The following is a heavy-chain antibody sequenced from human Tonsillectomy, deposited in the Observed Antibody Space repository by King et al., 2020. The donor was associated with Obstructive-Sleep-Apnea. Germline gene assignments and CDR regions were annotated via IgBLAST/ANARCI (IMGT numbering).Heavy chain of an antibody. CDR1: GYTFTGYY. Sequence: QVQLVESGAEVKKPGASVKVSCKASGYTFTGYYMHWVRQAPGQGLEWMGWINPNSGGTNYAQKFQGRVTMTRDTSISTAYMELSRLRSDDTAVYYCARRGKGYDSSGYYPTDYYYYGMDVWGQGTTVTVSS. CDR2: INPNSGGT. V-gene: IGHV1-2*02. CDR3: ARRGKGYDSSGYYPTDYYYYGMDV. J-gene: IGHJ6*02. D-gene: IGHD3-22*01.